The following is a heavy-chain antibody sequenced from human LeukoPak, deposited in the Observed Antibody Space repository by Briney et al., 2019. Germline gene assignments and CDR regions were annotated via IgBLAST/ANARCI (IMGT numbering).Heavy chain of an antibody. CDR3: ARRAAAGRCFDY. Sequence: TGGSLRLSCAASGFKFSDHYIDWVRQAPGKGLEWVGRSRNKASSYTTEYAASVEGRFTISRDVSESSLYLQMNSLRTEDTAVYYCARRAAAGRCFDYWGQGTLVTVSS. D-gene: IGHD6-13*01. CDR1: GFKFSDHY. CDR2: SRNKASSYTT. J-gene: IGHJ4*02. V-gene: IGHV3-72*01.